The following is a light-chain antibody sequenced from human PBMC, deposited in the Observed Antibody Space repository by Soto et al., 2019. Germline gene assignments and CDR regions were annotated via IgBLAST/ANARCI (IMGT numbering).Light chain of an antibody. CDR2: GAS. Sequence: EIVLTQSPGILSLSPGERATLSCRASQSVSNDVVAWYQQKPGQAPRLLIYGASTRATDVPDRFSGSGSGAEFTLSISRREPEDFAVYYCQQYGSSPPRSFGQGTKVEMK. CDR3: QQYGSSPPRS. J-gene: IGKJ1*01. V-gene: IGKV3-20*01. CDR1: QSVSNDV.